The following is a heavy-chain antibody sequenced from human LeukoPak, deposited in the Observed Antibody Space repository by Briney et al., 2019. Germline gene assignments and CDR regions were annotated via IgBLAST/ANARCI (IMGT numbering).Heavy chain of an antibody. CDR1: GGSIRSYY. CDR2: IYYSGST. Sequence: PSETLSLTCTVSGGSIRSYYWSWIRQPPGKGLEWIGYIYYSGSTNYNPSLKSRVTISVDTSKNQFSLKLSSVTAADTAVYYCARLSAYGDYDFDYWGQGTLVTVSS. CDR3: ARLSAYGDYDFDY. V-gene: IGHV4-59*08. D-gene: IGHD4-17*01. J-gene: IGHJ4*02.